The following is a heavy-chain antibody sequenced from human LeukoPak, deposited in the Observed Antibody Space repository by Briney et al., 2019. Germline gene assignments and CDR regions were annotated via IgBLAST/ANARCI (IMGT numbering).Heavy chain of an antibody. CDR1: GGSISSGSYY. Sequence: SETLSLTCTVSGGSISSGSYYWSWIRQPAGKGLEWIGRIYSSGSTNYNPSLKSRVTISVDTSKNQFSLKLSSVTAADTAVYYCARVRKYYDILTGYGTHYYFDYWGQGTLVTVSS. CDR3: ARVRKYYDILTGYGTHYYFDY. J-gene: IGHJ4*02. CDR2: IYSSGST. V-gene: IGHV4-61*02. D-gene: IGHD3-9*01.